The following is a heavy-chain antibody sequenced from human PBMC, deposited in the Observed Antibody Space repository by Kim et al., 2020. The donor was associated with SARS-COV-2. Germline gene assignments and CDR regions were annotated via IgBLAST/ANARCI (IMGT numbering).Heavy chain of an antibody. D-gene: IGHD5-18*01. CDR2: INRDGSEN. J-gene: IGHJ4*02. Sequence: GGSLRLSCAASGFTFSAYWMTWVRQAPGKGLEWVAHINRDGSENTYVDSVKGRFTISRDNAKNTLYLQMNSLRPEDTAVYYCARGVLPAYWGQGALVSVTS. CDR3: ARGVLPAY. CDR1: GFTFSAYW. V-gene: IGHV3-7*01.